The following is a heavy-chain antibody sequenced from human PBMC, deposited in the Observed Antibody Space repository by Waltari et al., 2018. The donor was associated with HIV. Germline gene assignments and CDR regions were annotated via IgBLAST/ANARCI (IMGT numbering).Heavy chain of an antibody. V-gene: IGHV3-9*01. J-gene: IGHJ6*02. CDR2: ISGNSGDI. CDR3: AKGYYGMDV. Sequence: EVQLVESGGGLVQPGRSLRLSCAASGFPFDDYAMHWVRPPPGTGLEWVSGISGNSGDIGYADSVKGRFTISRDNAKNSLYLQMNRLRGEDTALYYCAKGYYGMDVWGQGTTVTVSS. CDR1: GFPFDDYA.